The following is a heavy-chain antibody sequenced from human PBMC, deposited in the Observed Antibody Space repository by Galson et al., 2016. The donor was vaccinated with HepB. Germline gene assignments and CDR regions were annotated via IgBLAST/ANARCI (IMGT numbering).Heavy chain of an antibody. Sequence: SLRLSCAASGFTFSRYAMSWVRQAPGKGLEWVSTISGSDGGTYYADSVKGRFTVSRDNSMNTLFLQMSSLRGEDTAVYYCAKDLMVRGVTFFDSWGQGTLVTVSS. CDR3: AKDLMVRGVTFFDS. V-gene: IGHV3-23*01. CDR2: ISGSDGGT. D-gene: IGHD3-10*01. J-gene: IGHJ4*02. CDR1: GFTFSRYA.